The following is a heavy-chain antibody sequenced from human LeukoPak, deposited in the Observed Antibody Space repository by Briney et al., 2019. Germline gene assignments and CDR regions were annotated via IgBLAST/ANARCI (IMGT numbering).Heavy chain of an antibody. CDR2: IKSKTDGGTT. Sequence: GGSLRLSCAASGFTFSNAWMSWVRQAPGKGLEWVGHIKSKTDGGTTDYAAPVKGRFTISRDGSENMLSLQMNSLKTEDTAIYYCTTGKYWGQGTLVTVSS. J-gene: IGHJ4*02. CDR1: GFTFSNAW. CDR3: TTGKY. V-gene: IGHV3-15*01.